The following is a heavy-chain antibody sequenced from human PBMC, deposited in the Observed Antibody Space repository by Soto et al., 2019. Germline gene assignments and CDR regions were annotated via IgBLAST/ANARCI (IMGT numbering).Heavy chain of an antibody. J-gene: IGHJ6*02. V-gene: IGHV3-21*01. CDR1: GFTFNTYT. CDR3: AGGAWGGDRIDV. Sequence: EVLLVASGGGLVKPGGSLTLSCAASGFTFNTYTINWVRQAPGKGLEWVASISSSSKDKFYADSVKARFTISRDNAKGSVHLQMSSLGVGDTALYYCAGGAWGGDRIDVWGQGTTVTVS. CDR2: ISSSSKDK. D-gene: IGHD2-21*02.